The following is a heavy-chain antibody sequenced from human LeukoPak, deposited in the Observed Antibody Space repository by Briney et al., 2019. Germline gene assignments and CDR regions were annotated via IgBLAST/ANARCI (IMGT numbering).Heavy chain of an antibody. CDR3: ARDVVTTASDYYGMDV. Sequence: ASVTVSCKASGYTFTGYYMHWVRQAPGQGLEWMGWINPNSGGTNYAQKFQGRVTMTRDTSISTAYMELSRLRSDDTAVYYCARDVVTTASDYYGMDVWGQGTTVTVSS. J-gene: IGHJ6*02. CDR2: INPNSGGT. V-gene: IGHV1-2*02. D-gene: IGHD2-21*02. CDR1: GYTFTGYY.